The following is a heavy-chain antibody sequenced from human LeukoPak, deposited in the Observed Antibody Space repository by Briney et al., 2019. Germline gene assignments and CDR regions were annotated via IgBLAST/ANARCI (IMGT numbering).Heavy chain of an antibody. J-gene: IGHJ4*02. CDR2: IIPIFGTT. CDR3: ARAPDCSSTSCYYWVDY. CDR1: GYTFTSYG. V-gene: IGHV1-69*13. D-gene: IGHD2-2*01. Sequence: ASVKVSCKASGYTFTSYGISWVRQAPGQGLEWMGGIIPIFGTTNYAQKFQGRVTITADESTSTAYMELSSLRSEDTAVYYCARAPDCSSTSCYYWVDYWGQGTLVTVSS.